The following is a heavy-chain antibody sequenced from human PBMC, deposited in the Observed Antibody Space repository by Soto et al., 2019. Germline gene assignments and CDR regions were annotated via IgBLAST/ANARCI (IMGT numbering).Heavy chain of an antibody. CDR3: ARKVEMATKIDYYYYGMDV. D-gene: IGHD5-12*01. Sequence: GASVKVSCKASGGTFSSYAISWVRQAPGQGLEWMGGIIPIFGTANYAQKFQGRVTITADESTSTAYMELSSLRSEDTAVYYCARKVEMATKIDYYYYGMDVWGQGTTVTVS. CDR2: IIPIFGTA. V-gene: IGHV1-69*13. CDR1: GGTFSSYA. J-gene: IGHJ6*02.